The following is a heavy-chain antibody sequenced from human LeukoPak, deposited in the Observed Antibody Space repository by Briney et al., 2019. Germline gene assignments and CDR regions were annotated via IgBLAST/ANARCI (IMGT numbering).Heavy chain of an antibody. CDR1: GGTFSSYA. D-gene: IGHD4-17*01. CDR2: IIPIFGTA. J-gene: IGHJ5*02. CDR3: ARGDYGDYIGGWFDP. V-gene: IGHV1-69*05. Sequence: SVKVSCKASGGTFSSYAISWVRQAPGQGLEWMGRIIPIFGTANYAQKFQGRVTITTDESTSTAYMELSSLRSEDTAVYYCARGDYGDYIGGWFDPWGQGTLVTVSS.